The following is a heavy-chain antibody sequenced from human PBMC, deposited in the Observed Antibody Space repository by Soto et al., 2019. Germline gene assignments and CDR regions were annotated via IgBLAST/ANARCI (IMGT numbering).Heavy chain of an antibody. J-gene: IGHJ6*02. CDR1: GFTFSSYG. CDR3: ARVAAAYYYGMDV. D-gene: IGHD6-13*01. Sequence: GGSLRLSCAASGFTFSSYGMHWVRQAPGKGLEWVAVIWYDGSNKYYADSVKGRFTISRDNSKNTLYLQMNSLRAEDTAAYYCARVAAAYYYGMDVWGQGTTVTVSS. CDR2: IWYDGSNK. V-gene: IGHV3-33*01.